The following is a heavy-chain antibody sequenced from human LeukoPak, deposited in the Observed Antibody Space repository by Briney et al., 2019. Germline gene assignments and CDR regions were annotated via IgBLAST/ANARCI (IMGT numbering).Heavy chain of an antibody. V-gene: IGHV4-39*02. CDR2: IYYSGST. CDR3: ARDLRWELRGGAFDI. D-gene: IGHD1-26*01. J-gene: IGHJ3*02. Sequence: SETLSLTCTVSGGSISSSSYYWGWIRQPPGKGLEWIGSIYYSGSTYYNPSLKSRVTISVDTSKNQFSLKLSSVTAADTAVYYCARDLRWELRGGAFDIWGQGTMVTVSS. CDR1: GGSISSSSYY.